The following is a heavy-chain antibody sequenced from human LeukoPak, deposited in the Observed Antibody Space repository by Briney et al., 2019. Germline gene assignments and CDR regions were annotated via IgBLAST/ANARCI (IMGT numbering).Heavy chain of an antibody. CDR2: ISGSGGST. V-gene: IGHV3-23*01. CDR1: GFTFSSYA. D-gene: IGHD3-10*01. CDR3: AKNPLRVRGKYYFDY. J-gene: IGHJ4*02. Sequence: PGGSLRLSCAASGFTFSSYAMSWVRQAPGKGLEWVSAISGSGGSTCYADSVKGRFTISRDNSKNTLYLQMNSLRAEDTAVYYCAKNPLRVRGKYYFDYWGQGTLVTVSS.